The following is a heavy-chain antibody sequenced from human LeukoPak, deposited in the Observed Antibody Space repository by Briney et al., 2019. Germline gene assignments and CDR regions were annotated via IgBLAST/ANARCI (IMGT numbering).Heavy chain of an antibody. CDR3: ARASQVAAAAYDY. V-gene: IGHV4-30-2*01. CDR1: GGSISGGGYS. CDR2: IYHSGST. Sequence: SETLSLTCAVSGGSISGGGYSWSWIRQPPGKGPEWIGYIYHSGSTYYNPSLKSRVTISVDRSKNQFSLKLSSVTAADTAVYYCARASQVAAAAYDYWGQGTLVTVSS. J-gene: IGHJ4*02. D-gene: IGHD6-13*01.